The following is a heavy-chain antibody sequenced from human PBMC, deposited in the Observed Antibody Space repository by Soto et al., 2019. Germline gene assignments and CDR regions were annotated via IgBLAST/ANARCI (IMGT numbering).Heavy chain of an antibody. Sequence: QVQLQESGPGLVKPSETLSLTCTVSGGSISSYYWSWIRQPPGKGLEWIGYIYYSGGTNYNPSLKSRVTISVDTSKNQFSLKLSAVAAADTAVYYCAREDRGGLTVVRGDTSNWFDPWGQGTLVTVSS. CDR1: GGSISSYY. J-gene: IGHJ5*02. CDR2: IYYSGGT. D-gene: IGHD3-10*01. CDR3: AREDRGGLTVVRGDTSNWFDP. V-gene: IGHV4-59*01.